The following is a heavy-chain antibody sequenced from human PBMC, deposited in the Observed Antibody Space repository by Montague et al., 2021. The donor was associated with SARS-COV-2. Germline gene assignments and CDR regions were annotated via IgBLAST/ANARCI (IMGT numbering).Heavy chain of an antibody. V-gene: IGHV3-30-3*01. CDR1: GFTSSNYA. CDR2: ISYDGSNK. Sequence: SLRLSCAASGFTSSNYAMHWVRQAPGKGLEWVAVISYDGSNKYYADSVKGRFTISRDNSKNTLYLQMNSLRAEDTAVYYCARVIGGYYGMDVWGQGTTVTVSS. CDR3: ARVIGGYYGMDV. J-gene: IGHJ6*02. D-gene: IGHD1-26*01.